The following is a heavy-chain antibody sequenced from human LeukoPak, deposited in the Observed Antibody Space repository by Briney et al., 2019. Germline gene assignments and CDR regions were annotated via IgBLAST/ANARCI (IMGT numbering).Heavy chain of an antibody. J-gene: IGHJ3*02. CDR2: IYYSGST. Sequence: PSETLSLTCTVSGGSISSYYWSWIRQPPGKGLEWIGYIYYSGSTNYNPSLKSRVTISVDTSKNQFSLKLSSVTAADTVVYYCARVDTYYYDSSGYDDAFDIWGQGTMVTVSS. V-gene: IGHV4-59*01. D-gene: IGHD3-22*01. CDR3: ARVDTYYYDSSGYDDAFDI. CDR1: GGSISSYY.